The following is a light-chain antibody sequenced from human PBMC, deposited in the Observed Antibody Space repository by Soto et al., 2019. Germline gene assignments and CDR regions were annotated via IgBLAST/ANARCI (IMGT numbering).Light chain of an antibody. Sequence: IQVTQSPSSLSASVGDRVTITCQSSQDISSYLAWYQQKPGKAPTLLIYAASTLQSGVPSRFSGSGFGTDFTLTISSLQPEDFATYYCQESYSTPLWTFGQGTRLEIK. V-gene: IGKV1-39*01. CDR2: AAS. CDR1: QDISSY. J-gene: IGKJ5*01. CDR3: QESYSTPLWT.